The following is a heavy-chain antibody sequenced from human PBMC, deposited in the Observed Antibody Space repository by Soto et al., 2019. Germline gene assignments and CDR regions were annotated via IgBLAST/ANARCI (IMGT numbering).Heavy chain of an antibody. J-gene: IGHJ6*01. CDR2: IKQDGSEK. D-gene: IGHD6-13*01. CDR1: GFTFSSYW. CDR3: ARKGSHSSSWYSPSGYYYYGMDV. Sequence: EVQLLESGGGLVQPGGSLRLSCAASGFTFSSYWMSWVRQAPGKGLEWVANIKQDGSEKYYVDSVKGRFTISRDNAKNSLYLQMNSLRAEDTAVYYCARKGSHSSSWYSPSGYYYYGMDVW. V-gene: IGHV3-7*01.